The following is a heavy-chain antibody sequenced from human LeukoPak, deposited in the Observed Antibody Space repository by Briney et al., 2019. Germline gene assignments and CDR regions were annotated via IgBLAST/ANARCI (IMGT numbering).Heavy chain of an antibody. CDR3: ARGIWFGELANWFDP. CDR2: IYYSGST. J-gene: IGHJ5*02. Sequence: SETLSLTCTVSDGSISRYYWSWIRQPPGKGLEWIGFIYYSGSTNYNPSLKSRVTISVDTFNNQFSLKLNSVTAADTAVYYCARGIWFGELANWFDPWGQGTLVTVSS. V-gene: IGHV4-59*01. D-gene: IGHD3-10*01. CDR1: DGSISRYY.